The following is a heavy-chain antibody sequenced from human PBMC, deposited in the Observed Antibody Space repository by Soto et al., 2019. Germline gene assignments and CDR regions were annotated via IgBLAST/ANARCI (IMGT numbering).Heavy chain of an antibody. CDR3: ARGGHDSSGYYSGNAFDI. J-gene: IGHJ3*02. V-gene: IGHV1-18*01. CDR1: GYTSTSYG. D-gene: IGHD3-22*01. Sequence: ASVKVSCKASGYTSTSYGISWVRQAPGQGLEWMGWISAYNGNTNYAQKLQGRVTMTTDTSTSTAYMELRSLRSDDTAVYYCARGGHDSSGYYSGNAFDIWGQGTMVTVSS. CDR2: ISAYNGNT.